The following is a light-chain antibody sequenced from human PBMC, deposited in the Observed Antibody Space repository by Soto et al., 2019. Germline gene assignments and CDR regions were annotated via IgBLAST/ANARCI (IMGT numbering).Light chain of an antibody. CDR2: GAS. Sequence: EVVMTQSPATLSVSPGERVTLSCRASQSINAHLAWYQQKPGQAPRLLIHGASTRATGIPARFSGSGFGTGFILTISRLQSEDFAVYYCQQYNTWLWTFGQGTKVEIQ. CDR1: QSINAH. V-gene: IGKV3-15*01. CDR3: QQYNTWLWT. J-gene: IGKJ1*01.